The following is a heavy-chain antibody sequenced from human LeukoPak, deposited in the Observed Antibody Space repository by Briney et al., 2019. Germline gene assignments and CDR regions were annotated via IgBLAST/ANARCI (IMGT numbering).Heavy chain of an antibody. D-gene: IGHD6-6*01. Sequence: EGSLRLSCAASGFTFTKYAMSWVRQAAGKGLEWVSAIGGSGTKTFYAESVKGRFTISRDNSKNTLYLQMNSLRAEDTAVYYCAKDRIAARTGGPDYWGQGALVTVSS. V-gene: IGHV3-23*01. CDR3: AKDRIAARTGGPDY. CDR2: IGGSGTKT. CDR1: GFTFTKYA. J-gene: IGHJ4*02.